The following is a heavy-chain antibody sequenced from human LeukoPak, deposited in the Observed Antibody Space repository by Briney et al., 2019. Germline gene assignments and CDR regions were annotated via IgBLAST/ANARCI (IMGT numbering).Heavy chain of an antibody. CDR1: GFTFSSYG. Sequence: GGSLRLSCAASGFTFSSYGMHWVRQAPGKGLEWVAFIRYDGSNKYYADSVKGRFTISRDNSKNTLYLQMNSLRAEDTAVYYCARAKSRIAVAGTDYWGQGTLVTVSS. J-gene: IGHJ4*02. D-gene: IGHD6-19*01. CDR2: IRYDGSNK. CDR3: ARAKSRIAVAGTDY. V-gene: IGHV3-30*02.